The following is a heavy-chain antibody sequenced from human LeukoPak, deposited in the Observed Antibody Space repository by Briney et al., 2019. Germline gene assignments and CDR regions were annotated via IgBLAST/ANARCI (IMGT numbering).Heavy chain of an antibody. Sequence: SETLSLTCTVSGGSISSYYWSWIRQPAGKGLEWIGRIYSSGSTNYNPSLKSRVTMSVDTSKNQFSLKLSSVTAADTAVYYCARGFRQWLLGRGINFDYWGQGTLVTVSS. CDR2: IYSSGST. D-gene: IGHD5-12*01. CDR3: ARGFRQWLLGRGINFDY. V-gene: IGHV4-4*07. CDR1: GGSISSYY. J-gene: IGHJ4*02.